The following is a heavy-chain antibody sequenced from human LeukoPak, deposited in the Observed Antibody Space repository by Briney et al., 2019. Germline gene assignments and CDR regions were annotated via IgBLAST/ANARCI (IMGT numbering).Heavy chain of an antibody. D-gene: IGHD6-19*01. V-gene: IGHV3-30-3*01. CDR3: ARVMGSSGWYGGAFDI. J-gene: IGHJ3*02. Sequence: GGSLRLSCAASGFTSSSYAMHWVRQAPGKGLEWVAVISYDGSNKYYADSVKGRFTISRDNSKNTLYLQMNSLRAEDTAAYYCARVMGSSGWYGGAFDIWGQGTMVTVSS. CDR2: ISYDGSNK. CDR1: GFTSSSYA.